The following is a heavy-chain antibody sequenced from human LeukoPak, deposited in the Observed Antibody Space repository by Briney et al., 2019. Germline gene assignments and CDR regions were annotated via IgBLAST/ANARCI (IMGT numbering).Heavy chain of an antibody. CDR3: ARADSSNWYWFDP. J-gene: IGHJ5*02. D-gene: IGHD6-13*01. CDR1: GYTFTGYF. CDR2: INPNSGVT. V-gene: IGHV1-2*02. Sequence: ASVKVSCKASGYTFTGYFIHWLRQAPGQGLEWMGWINPNSGVTNYEQKFQGRVTMTRDTSMSTAYMELSSLRSDDTAVYYCARADSSNWYWFDPWGQGTLVTVSS.